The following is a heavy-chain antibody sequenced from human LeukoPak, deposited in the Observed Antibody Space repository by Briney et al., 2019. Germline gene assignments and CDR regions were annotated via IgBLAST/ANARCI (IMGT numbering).Heavy chain of an antibody. D-gene: IGHD3-22*01. Sequence: SETLSLTCTVSGGSISSGSYYWSWIRQPAGKGLEWIGRIYTSGSTNYNPSLKSRVTISVDTSKSQFSLKLSSVTAADTAVYYCARDGSGYSFDYWGQGTLVTVSS. CDR3: ARDGSGYSFDY. CDR1: GGSISSGSYY. V-gene: IGHV4-61*02. CDR2: IYTSGST. J-gene: IGHJ4*02.